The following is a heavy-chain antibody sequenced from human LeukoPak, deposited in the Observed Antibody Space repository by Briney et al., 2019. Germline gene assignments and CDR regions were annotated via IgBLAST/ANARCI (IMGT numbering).Heavy chain of an antibody. Sequence: SETLSLTCTVSGGSINGFYWSGIRQPPGRRREWVGYISYSGSTYYRPSLKSRLTMSLDTSQNQFSLRLNSVTAADTAIYYCARHVISFGESYSQYSFDYWGQGSLVTVSS. CDR3: ARHVISFGESYSQYSFDY. CDR1: GGSINGFY. V-gene: IGHV4-59*08. D-gene: IGHD3-10*01. CDR2: ISYSGST. J-gene: IGHJ4*02.